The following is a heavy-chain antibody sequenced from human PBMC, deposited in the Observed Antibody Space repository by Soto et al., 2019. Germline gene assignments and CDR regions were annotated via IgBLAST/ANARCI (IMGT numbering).Heavy chain of an antibody. CDR1: GFTFSSYA. D-gene: IGHD2-8*02. Sequence: QVQLVESGGGVVQPGRSLILSCEASGFTFSSYAMHWVRQAPGKGLEWVAVISHDGNVNYYSESVKGRFTMSRDNSKDTLYLQMDSLRTEDTAVYFCAKDEYWESHFYYFMDLWGKGTPVTVSS. J-gene: IGHJ6*03. V-gene: IGHV3-30*18. CDR2: ISHDGNVN. CDR3: AKDEYWESHFYYFMDL.